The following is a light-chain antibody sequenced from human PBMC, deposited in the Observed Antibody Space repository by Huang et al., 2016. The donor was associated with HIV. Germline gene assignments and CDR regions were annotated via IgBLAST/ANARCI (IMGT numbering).Light chain of an antibody. CDR1: QSISEY. J-gene: IGKJ2*01. CDR3: QQTYGTPTT. V-gene: IGKV1-39*01. Sequence: DIQMTQSPSSLSASVGDRVTITCRASQSISEYVHWYQQKPGKAPKLRIYVASNLQSGVPSRFSGSGSGKDFTLTIRSLQPEDFATYYCQQTYGTPTTFGQGTKLDIK. CDR2: VAS.